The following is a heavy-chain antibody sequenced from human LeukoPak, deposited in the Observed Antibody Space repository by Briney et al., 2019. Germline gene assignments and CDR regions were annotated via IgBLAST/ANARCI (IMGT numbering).Heavy chain of an antibody. CDR2: ISSSSSYI. V-gene: IGHV3-21*04. D-gene: IGHD1-1*01. CDR3: AKDRTGTTGRDWVDP. J-gene: IGHJ5*02. Sequence: GGSLRLSCAASGFTFSSYSMNWVRQAPGKGLEWVSSISSSSSYIYYADSVKGRFTISRDNSKNTLFLQMNSLRVEDTAVYYCAKDRTGTTGRDWVDPWGQGTLVTVSS. CDR1: GFTFSSYS.